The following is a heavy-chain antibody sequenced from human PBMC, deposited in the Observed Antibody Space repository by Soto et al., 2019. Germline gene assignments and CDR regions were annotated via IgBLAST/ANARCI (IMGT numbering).Heavy chain of an antibody. CDR2: IWYDGSNK. V-gene: IGHV3-33*08. Sequence: GGSLRLSCAASGFTFSSYGMHWVRQAPGKGLEWVAVIWYDGSNKYYADSVKGRFTISRDNSKNTLYLQMNSLRAEDTAVYYCARGAYGGDKVVDWFDPWGQGTLVTVSS. CDR1: GFTFSSYG. J-gene: IGHJ5*02. CDR3: ARGAYGGDKVVDWFDP. D-gene: IGHD4-17*01.